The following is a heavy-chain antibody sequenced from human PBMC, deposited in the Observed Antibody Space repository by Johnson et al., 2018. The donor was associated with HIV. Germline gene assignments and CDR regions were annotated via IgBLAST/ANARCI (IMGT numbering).Heavy chain of an antibody. J-gene: IGHJ3*02. D-gene: IGHD4-23*01. CDR1: GFTFDEYA. V-gene: IGHV3-9*01. CDR3: ANLGDYSGINGFDI. CDR2: ISWNSGSI. Sequence: VPLVESGGGVVPPGRSLRLSCAASGFTFDEYAMHWVRPAPGKGLEWVSGISWNSGSIGYADSVKGRFTISRDNSKNTLYLQINSLRAEDTAVYYCANLGDYSGINGFDIWGQGTMVTVSS.